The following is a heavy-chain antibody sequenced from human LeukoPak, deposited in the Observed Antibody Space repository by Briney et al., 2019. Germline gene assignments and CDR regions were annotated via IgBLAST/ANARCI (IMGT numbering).Heavy chain of an antibody. CDR3: ATSFSTPANY. CDR1: GYSISSGYY. D-gene: IGHD2-2*01. CDR2: IYHSGST. J-gene: IGHJ4*02. Sequence: SETLSLTCTVSGYSISSGYYWGWIRQPPGKGLEWIGRIYHSGSTYYNPAVKIRVTISVDTSKNQFSTKLSSVTAADTAVYYCATSFSTPANYWGQGTLVTVSS. V-gene: IGHV4-38-2*02.